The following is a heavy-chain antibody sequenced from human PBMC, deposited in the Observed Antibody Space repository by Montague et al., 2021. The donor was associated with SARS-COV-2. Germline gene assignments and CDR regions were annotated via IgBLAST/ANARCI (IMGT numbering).Heavy chain of an antibody. CDR1: GFTFGDYA. Sequence: SLRLSCAASGFTFGDYAMSWFRRAPGQGLEWVGFIRSKAYGGTTEYAASVKGRFTISRDDSKSIAYLQMNSLKTEDTAVYYCTSTGSYGRGMDVWGQGTTVTVSS. J-gene: IGHJ6*02. CDR3: TSTGSYGRGMDV. CDR2: IRSKAYGGTT. D-gene: IGHD1-26*01. V-gene: IGHV3-49*03.